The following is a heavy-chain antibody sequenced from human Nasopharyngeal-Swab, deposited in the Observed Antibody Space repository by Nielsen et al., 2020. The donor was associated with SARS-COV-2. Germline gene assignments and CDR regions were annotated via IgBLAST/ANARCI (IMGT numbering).Heavy chain of an antibody. CDR1: GFTFSDYG. V-gene: IGHV3-30*18. D-gene: IGHD3-16*02. CDR2: VSSDGSNK. CDR3: AKAGGYVWGSYRFFDY. J-gene: IGHJ4*02. Sequence: GESLKISCAASGFTFSDYGIQWVRQAPGKGLEWVGVVSSDGSNKYYSDSAKGRFALSRDNSKNTLYLQMNSLRAEDTAVYYCAKAGGYVWGSYRFFDYWGQGTLVTVSS.